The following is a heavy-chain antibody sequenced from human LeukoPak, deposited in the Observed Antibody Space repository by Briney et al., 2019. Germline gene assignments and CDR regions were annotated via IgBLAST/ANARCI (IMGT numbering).Heavy chain of an antibody. CDR2: MNPNSGNT. CDR1: GYTFTNYA. CDR3: ARSYVRYYDLWSGRKNFDY. J-gene: IGHJ4*02. Sequence: ASVKVSCKASGYTFTNYAMHWVRQAPGQRLEWMGWMNPNSGNTGYAQKFQGRVTITRNTSISTAYMELSSLRSEDTAVYYCARSYVRYYDLWSGRKNFDYWGQGTLVTVSS. V-gene: IGHV1-8*03. D-gene: IGHD3-3*01.